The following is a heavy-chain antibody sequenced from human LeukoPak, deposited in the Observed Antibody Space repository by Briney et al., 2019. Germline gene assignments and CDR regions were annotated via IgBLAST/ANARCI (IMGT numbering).Heavy chain of an antibody. CDR2: IYYSGST. V-gene: IGHV4-59*01. J-gene: IGHJ5*02. CDR3: ARDPLRMFVSGSYYPA. Sequence: GSLRLSCAASEFTLSSYAMSWIRQPPGKGLEWIGYIYYSGSTNYNPSLKSRVTISVDTSKNQFSLKLSSVTAADTAVYYCARDPLRMFVSGSYYPAWGQGTLVTVSS. CDR1: EFTLSSYA. D-gene: IGHD3-10*01.